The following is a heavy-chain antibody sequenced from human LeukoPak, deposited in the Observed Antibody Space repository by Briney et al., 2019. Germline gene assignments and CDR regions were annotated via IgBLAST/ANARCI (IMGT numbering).Heavy chain of an antibody. J-gene: IGHJ5*02. Sequence: GGSLRLSXAASGFTFDDFGLSWVRQAPGKGLEWVSGINWNGDSTSYADSVKGRFTISRDNAKNSVYMQMSRLKVEDTALYYCARATGYSSSSYLWFDPWGQGTLVTVSS. D-gene: IGHD6-13*01. CDR2: INWNGDST. V-gene: IGHV3-20*04. CDR1: GFTFDDFG. CDR3: ARATGYSSSSYLWFDP.